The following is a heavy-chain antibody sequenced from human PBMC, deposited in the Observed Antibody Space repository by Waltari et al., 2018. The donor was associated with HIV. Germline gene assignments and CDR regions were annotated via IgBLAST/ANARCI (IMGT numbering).Heavy chain of an antibody. CDR1: GGAFVSHT. D-gene: IGHD3-10*01. CDR2: AIPMFGTA. CDR3: ASARETMGVDFDS. J-gene: IGHJ5*01. V-gene: IGHV1-69*08. Sequence: QVQLVQSGAEVKKPGSSVKVSCKASGGAFVSHTFNWVRQAPGQGLEWMGRAIPMFGTANYARKFQGRVTMTADKSTTTAYMELNGLRIDDTAVYYCASARETMGVDFDSWGQGTLVTVS.